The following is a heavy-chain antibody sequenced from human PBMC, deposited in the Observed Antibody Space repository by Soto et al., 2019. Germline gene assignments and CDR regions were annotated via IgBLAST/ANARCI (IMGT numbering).Heavy chain of an antibody. CDR3: AKWAVVTHWYFDL. D-gene: IGHD2-15*01. CDR2: ISYDGSNE. CDR1: GFTFSSYG. Sequence: QVQLVESGGGVVQPGRSLRLSCAASGFTFSSYGMHWVRQAPGKGLEWVAVISYDGSNEYYADSVKGRFTISRDNSKNTLYLQMNSLGAEDTAVYYCAKWAVVTHWYFDLWGRGTLVTVSS. V-gene: IGHV3-30*18. J-gene: IGHJ2*01.